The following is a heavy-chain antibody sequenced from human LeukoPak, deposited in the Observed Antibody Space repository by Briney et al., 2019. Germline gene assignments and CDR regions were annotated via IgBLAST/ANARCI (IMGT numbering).Heavy chain of an antibody. V-gene: IGHV3-30-3*01. CDR3: ARDKTGLLWFGELGY. J-gene: IGHJ4*02. D-gene: IGHD3-10*01. Sequence: PGRSLRLSCAASGFTFSSYAMHWVRQAPGKGLEWVAVISYDGSNKYYADSVKGRFTISRDNSKNTLYLQMNSLRAEDTAVYYCARDKTGLLWFGELGYWGQGTLVTVSS. CDR1: GFTFSSYA. CDR2: ISYDGSNK.